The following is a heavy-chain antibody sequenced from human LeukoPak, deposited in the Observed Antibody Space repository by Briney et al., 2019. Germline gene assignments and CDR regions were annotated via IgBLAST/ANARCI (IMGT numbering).Heavy chain of an antibody. J-gene: IGHJ3*02. Sequence: PGESLRISCKGSGYSFTSYWIGWVRQMPGKGLEWMGIIYPGDSDTRYSPSFQGQVTISADKSISTAYLQWSSLKASDTAMYYCARRGYYDSSGSLKEGYSIWGQGTMVTVPS. CDR3: ARRGYYDSSGSLKEGYSI. V-gene: IGHV5-51*01. CDR1: GYSFTSYW. CDR2: IYPGDSDT. D-gene: IGHD3-22*01.